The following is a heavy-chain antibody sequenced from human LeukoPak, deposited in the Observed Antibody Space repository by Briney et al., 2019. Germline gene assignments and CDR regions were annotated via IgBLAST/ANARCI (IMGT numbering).Heavy chain of an antibody. J-gene: IGHJ4*02. CDR2: ISGSGGST. Sequence: GGSLRLSCAASGFTFSSYGVSWVRQAPGKGLEWVSAISGSGGSTYYADSVKGRFTISRDNSKNTLYLQMNSLRAEDTAVYYCAKDYVWGSYRPTLFDYWGQGTLVTVSS. CDR3: AKDYVWGSYRPTLFDY. CDR1: GFTFSSYG. D-gene: IGHD3-16*02. V-gene: IGHV3-23*01.